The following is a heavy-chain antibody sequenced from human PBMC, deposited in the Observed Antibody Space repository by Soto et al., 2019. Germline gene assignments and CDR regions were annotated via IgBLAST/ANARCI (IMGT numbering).Heavy chain of an antibody. Sequence: QVQLVESGGGVVQPGRSLRLSCAASGFTFSSYAMHWVRQAPGKGLEWVAVISYDGSNKYYADSVKGRFTISRDNSKNTLYLQMNSLRAEDTAVYYCARDPWGYDSSGYYWYFDLWGRGTLVTVSS. CDR2: ISYDGSNK. J-gene: IGHJ2*01. D-gene: IGHD3-22*01. CDR3: ARDPWGYDSSGYYWYFDL. CDR1: GFTFSSYA. V-gene: IGHV3-30-3*01.